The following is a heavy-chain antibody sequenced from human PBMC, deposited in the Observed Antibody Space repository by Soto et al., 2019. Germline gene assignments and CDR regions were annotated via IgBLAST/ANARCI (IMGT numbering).Heavy chain of an antibody. Sequence: SETLSLTCSVSTYSISSGFFWGWIRQPPGKGLEWIGSIFYTGDTYYNPSLKSRITMSVDTSRNQFSLKLTSLTAVDTAVYYCARDTNSLDPWGQGILVTVSS. J-gene: IGHJ5*02. CDR3: ARDTNSLDP. CDR2: IFYTGDT. V-gene: IGHV4-38-2*02. D-gene: IGHD1-1*01. CDR1: TYSISSGFF.